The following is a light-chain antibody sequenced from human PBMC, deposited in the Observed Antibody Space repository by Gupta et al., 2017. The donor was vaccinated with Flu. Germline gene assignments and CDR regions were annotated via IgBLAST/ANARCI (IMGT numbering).Light chain of an antibody. Sequence: DIVMTQSPATLSVSPGERATLSCRASQSVSSNLAWYQQKPGQAPRLLIYGASTRATGIPARFSGSGYGTEFTLTISSRQSEDFAVYYCQQYNNWPLYSFGQGTKLEIK. CDR3: QQYNNWPLYS. J-gene: IGKJ2*03. CDR2: GAS. CDR1: QSVSSN. V-gene: IGKV3-15*01.